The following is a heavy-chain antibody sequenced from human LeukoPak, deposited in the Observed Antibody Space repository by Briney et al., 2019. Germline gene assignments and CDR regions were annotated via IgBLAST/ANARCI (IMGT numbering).Heavy chain of an antibody. CDR2: ISGSGGST. V-gene: IGHV3-23*01. Sequence: GKSLRLSCAASGFTFSGYPIHWVRQAPGKGLEWASAISGSGGSTYYADSVKGRFTISRDNSKNTLYLQMNSLRAEDTAVYYCAKLAEGSGWSQNYWGQGTLVTVSS. CDR3: AKLAEGSGWSQNY. D-gene: IGHD6-19*01. CDR1: GFTFSGYP. J-gene: IGHJ4*02.